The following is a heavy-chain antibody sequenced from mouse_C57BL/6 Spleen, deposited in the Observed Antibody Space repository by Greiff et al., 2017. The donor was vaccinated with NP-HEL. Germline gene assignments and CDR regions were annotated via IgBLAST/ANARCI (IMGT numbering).Heavy chain of an antibody. Sequence: QVQLQQPGAELVKPGASVKLSCKASGYTFTSYWMHWVKQRPGQGLEWIGVIHPNSGSTNYNEKFKSKATLTVDKSSSTAYMQLSSLTSEDSAVYYCASQGGYYDAMDYWGQGTSVTVSS. CDR1: GYTFTSYW. CDR3: ASQGGYYDAMDY. V-gene: IGHV1-64*01. CDR2: IHPNSGST. D-gene: IGHD2-2*01. J-gene: IGHJ4*01.